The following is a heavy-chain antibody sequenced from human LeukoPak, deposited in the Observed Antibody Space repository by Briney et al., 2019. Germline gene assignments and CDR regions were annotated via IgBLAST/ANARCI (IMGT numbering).Heavy chain of an antibody. CDR3: ARAGYSSSYTVWGYYYYYMDV. J-gene: IGHJ6*03. CDR1: GYTFTSYY. Sequence: GASVKVSCKASGYTFTSYYMHWVRQAPGQGLEWMGIINPSGGSTSYAQKFQGRVTMTRDMSTSTVYMELSSLRSEDTAVYYCARAGYSSSYTVWGYYYYYMDVWGKGTTVTISS. V-gene: IGHV1-46*01. D-gene: IGHD6-13*01. CDR2: INPSGGST.